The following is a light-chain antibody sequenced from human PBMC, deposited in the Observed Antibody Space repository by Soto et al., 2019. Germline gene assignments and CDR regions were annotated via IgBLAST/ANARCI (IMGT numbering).Light chain of an antibody. CDR1: QSISPW. CDR3: QQYRSRPYT. Sequence: DIQMTQSPSTLSAYVGERVTITCRASQSISPWLAWYQKKPGKAPNLLIYRASNLQTGVPSRFSGSVSGTEFTLTINSLQPDDFATYFCQQYRSRPYTFGQGTKLEI. CDR2: RAS. V-gene: IGKV1-5*03. J-gene: IGKJ2*01.